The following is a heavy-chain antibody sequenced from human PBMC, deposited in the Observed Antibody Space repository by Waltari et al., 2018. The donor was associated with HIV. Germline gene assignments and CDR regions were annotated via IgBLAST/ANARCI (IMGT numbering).Heavy chain of an antibody. CDR2: INSEGSDT. D-gene: IGHD2-2*01. CDR3: VRDGFCTSSSCRRTRPYYYYGMEV. V-gene: IGHV3-74*01. Sequence: ESGGGLVQPGGSLRLSCTASGFTDGFSFSGYWMHWVRQAPGKGLMWVSRINSEGSDTIYADSVKGRFTISRDNVKNTLYLQMKSLRAEDTALYYCVRDGFCTSSSCRRTRPYYYYGMEVWGQGTTVTVTS. CDR1: GFTDGFSFSGYW. J-gene: IGHJ6*02.